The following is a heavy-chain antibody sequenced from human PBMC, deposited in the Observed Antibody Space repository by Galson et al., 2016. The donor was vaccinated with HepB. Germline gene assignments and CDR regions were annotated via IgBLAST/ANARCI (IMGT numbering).Heavy chain of an antibody. J-gene: IGHJ4*02. CDR2: LSSSSSYI. Sequence: SLRLSCAASGFPFSQYNMNWVRQAPGKGLEWVSFLSSSSSYIYYVDSVKGRFTISRDNAKNSLYLQMDSLRAEDTAVYYCVRETLRGTRFDNWGQGTLVTVAS. CDR3: VRETLRGTRFDN. V-gene: IGHV3-21*01. CDR1: GFPFSQYN. D-gene: IGHD1-14*01.